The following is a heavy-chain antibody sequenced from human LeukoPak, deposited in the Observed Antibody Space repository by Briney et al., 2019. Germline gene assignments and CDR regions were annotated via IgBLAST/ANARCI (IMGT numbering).Heavy chain of an antibody. D-gene: IGHD4-17*01. CDR3: AKDLPDYGDYEGAFDI. CDR1: GFTFNTYA. V-gene: IGHV3-23*01. Sequence: GRSLRLSCAASGFTFNTYAMHWVRQAPGKGLEWVSAISGSGGSTYYADSVKGRFTISRDNSKNTLYLQMNSLRAEDTAVYYCAKDLPDYGDYEGAFDIWGQGTMVTVSS. CDR2: ISGSGGST. J-gene: IGHJ3*02.